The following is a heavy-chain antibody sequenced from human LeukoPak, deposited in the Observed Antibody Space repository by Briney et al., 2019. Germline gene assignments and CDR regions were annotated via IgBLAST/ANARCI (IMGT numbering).Heavy chain of an antibody. V-gene: IGHV3-23*01. CDR2: ISDNGGST. J-gene: IGHJ4*02. CDR3: ARRGGSYRGFDY. CDR1: GFTFSSHA. Sequence: GGSLRPSCAASGFTFSSHAMSWVRQAPGKGLEWVSAISDNGGSTYYADSVKGRFTISRDSSKNTLYLQMNSLRVEDTALYYCARRGGSYRGFDYWGQGTLVTVSS. D-gene: IGHD1-26*01.